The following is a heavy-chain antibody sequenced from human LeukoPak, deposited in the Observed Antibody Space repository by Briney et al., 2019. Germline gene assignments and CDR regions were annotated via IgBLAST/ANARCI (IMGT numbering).Heavy chain of an antibody. D-gene: IGHD5-18*01. V-gene: IGHV1-2*02. CDR3: ARVGYSYGHPFDY. CDR2: INPNSGGT. CDR1: GYIFTDHY. Sequence: ASVKVSCKASGYIFTDHYIHWVRQAPGQGLEWMGWINPNSGGTNYAQKFQGRVTMTRDTSNNTAYMELRRLRSDDTAVYYCARVGYSYGHPFDYWGQGTLVTVSS. J-gene: IGHJ4*02.